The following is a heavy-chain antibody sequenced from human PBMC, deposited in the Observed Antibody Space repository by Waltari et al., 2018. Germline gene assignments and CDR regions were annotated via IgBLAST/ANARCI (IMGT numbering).Heavy chain of an antibody. D-gene: IGHD3-3*01. V-gene: IGHV4-4*07. J-gene: IGHJ3*02. CDR1: GGSIRSYY. CDR3: ARAGVLEWLPAFAFDI. CDR2: IYSRGST. Sequence: QVQLQESGPGLVKPSETLSLTCTVSGGSIRSYYWSWIRQPAGKGLEWIGRIYSRGSTNYNPTLKSRVTMSVDTSKNQFVLKLSSVTAADAAIYYCARAGVLEWLPAFAFDIWGQGTMVTVSS.